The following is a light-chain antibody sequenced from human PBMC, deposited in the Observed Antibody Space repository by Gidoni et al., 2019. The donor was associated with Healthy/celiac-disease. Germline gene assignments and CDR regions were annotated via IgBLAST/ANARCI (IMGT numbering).Light chain of an antibody. CDR2: WSS. Sequence: DIVMHQSPDSLAVSLCERATINCKSSQRVLYSSNNKNYLAWYQQKPGQPPTLLIYWSSTRESGVPDRFSGSGSGTDFTLTISSLQAEDVAVYYCQQYYSTPLTFGGGTKVEIK. CDR1: QRVLYSSNNKNY. CDR3: QQYYSTPLT. V-gene: IGKV4-1*01. J-gene: IGKJ4*01.